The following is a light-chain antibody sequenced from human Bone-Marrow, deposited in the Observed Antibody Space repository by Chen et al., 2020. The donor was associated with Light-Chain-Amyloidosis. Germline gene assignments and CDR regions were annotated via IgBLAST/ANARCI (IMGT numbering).Light chain of an antibody. CDR1: SSNIGNNY. CDR2: KNN. Sequence: QSVLTQPPSASGTPGQRVTISCSGSSSNIGNNYVYWYQQVPRTAPKLLIYKNNQRPSGVPDRFSGSRSGTSASLAISGPRSEDDADYYCAAWDDSLNGVVFGGGTKLTVL. J-gene: IGLJ2*01. CDR3: AAWDDSLNGVV. V-gene: IGLV1-47*01.